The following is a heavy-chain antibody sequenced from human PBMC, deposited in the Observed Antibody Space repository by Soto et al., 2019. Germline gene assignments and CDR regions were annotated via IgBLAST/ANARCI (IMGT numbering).Heavy chain of an antibody. CDR2: IRCSGGST. J-gene: IGHJ4*02. CDR1: GFTFSSYG. D-gene: IGHD4-17*01. CDR3: AKRATTVTTRGFTYYFGY. V-gene: IGHV3-23*01. Sequence: GGSLRLSCAASGFTFSSYGMHWVRQAPGKGLEWVAVIRCSGGSTYYADSVKGRFTISRDNSKNTLYLQMNSLRAEDTAVYYCAKRATTVTTRGFTYYFGYWGQGTLVTVSS.